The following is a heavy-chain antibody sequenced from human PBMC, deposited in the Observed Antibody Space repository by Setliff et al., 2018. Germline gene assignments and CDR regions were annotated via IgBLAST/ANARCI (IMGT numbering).Heavy chain of an antibody. Sequence: SVKVSCKASGGTFGDYGITWVRQAPGQGLEWMGGIILIFDRAKYAQKFQGRVTITADKSTSTAYMELSSLKSEDTAVYYCARAAGSLTSDEYFHHWGQGTLVTVSS. CDR3: ARAAGSLTSDEYFHH. J-gene: IGHJ1*01. CDR1: GGTFGDYG. D-gene: IGHD6-25*01. CDR2: IILIFDRA. V-gene: IGHV1-69*06.